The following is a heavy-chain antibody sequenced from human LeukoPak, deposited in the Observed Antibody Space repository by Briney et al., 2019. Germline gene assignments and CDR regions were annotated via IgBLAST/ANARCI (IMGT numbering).Heavy chain of an antibody. CDR1: GFTFSSYA. V-gene: IGHV3-23*01. CDR2: ISGSGGST. CDR3: VRTMDRGVISYYFDY. D-gene: IGHD3-10*01. J-gene: IGHJ4*02. Sequence: QPGGSLRLSCAASGFTFSSYAMSWVRQAPGKGLEWVSAISGSGGSTYYADSVKGRFTISRDNSKNTLYLQMNSLRAEDTAVYYCVRTMDRGVISYYFDYWGQGTLVTVSS.